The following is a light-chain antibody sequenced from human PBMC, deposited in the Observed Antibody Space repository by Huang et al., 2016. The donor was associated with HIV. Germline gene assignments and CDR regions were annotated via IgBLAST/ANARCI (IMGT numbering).Light chain of an antibody. Sequence: DIQVTQSPSSLSASVGDRGTVTCRTGRGISVSLVWYQQKPGRAPKLLVYAASRLESGVPSRFSGSGAGADFTLTINNLQPEDFATYYCQQYYGTPYTFGQGTKVEIK. CDR3: QQYYGTPYT. J-gene: IGKJ2*01. CDR2: AAS. CDR1: RGISVS. V-gene: IGKV1-NL1*01.